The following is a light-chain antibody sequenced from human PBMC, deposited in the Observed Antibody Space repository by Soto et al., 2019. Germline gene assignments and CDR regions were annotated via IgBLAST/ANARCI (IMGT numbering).Light chain of an antibody. CDR3: SSYAGSNNFYV. CDR1: TSDVGGFDY. V-gene: IGLV2-14*03. J-gene: IGLJ1*01. CDR2: DVS. Sequence: QSVLTQPASVSGSPGQSITLSCTGTTSDVGGFDYVSWYQQHPGKAPKLMIFDVSNRPSGVSDRFSGSKSGNTASLTISGLQAEDEADYYCSSYAGSNNFYVFGTGTKVTVL.